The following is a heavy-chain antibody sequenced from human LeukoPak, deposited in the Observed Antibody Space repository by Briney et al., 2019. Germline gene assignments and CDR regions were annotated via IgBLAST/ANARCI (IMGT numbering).Heavy chain of an antibody. V-gene: IGHV4-38-2*01. J-gene: IGHJ4*02. Sequence: PSETLSLTCAVSGYSISSGYYWGWIRQPPGKGLEWIGSIYHSGSTYYNPSLKSRVTISVDTSKNQFSLKLSSVTAADTVVYYCLGYCSSTSCYWYYFDYWGQGTLVTVSS. D-gene: IGHD2-2*01. CDR3: LGYCSSTSCYWYYFDY. CDR2: IYHSGST. CDR1: GYSISSGYY.